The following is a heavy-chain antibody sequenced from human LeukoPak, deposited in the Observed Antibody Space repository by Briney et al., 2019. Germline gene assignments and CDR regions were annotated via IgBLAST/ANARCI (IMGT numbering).Heavy chain of an antibody. CDR2: INHSGST. V-gene: IGHV4-34*01. D-gene: IGHD6-13*01. Sequence: SETLSLTCTVSGGSISSYYWSWIRQPPGKGLEWIGEINHSGSTNYNPSLKSRVTISVDTSKNQFSLKLSSVTAADTAVYYCARGTPSRGYISSWYYYKPHFDYWGQGTLVTVSS. J-gene: IGHJ4*02. CDR3: ARGTPSRGYISSWYYYKPHFDY. CDR1: GGSISSYY.